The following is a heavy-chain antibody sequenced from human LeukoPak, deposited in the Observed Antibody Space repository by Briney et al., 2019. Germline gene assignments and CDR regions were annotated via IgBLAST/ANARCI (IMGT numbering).Heavy chain of an antibody. Sequence: GGSLRLSCAASGFTFSSYAMSWVRQAPGKGLEWVSGISGGGGTTLYADSVKGRFTISRDNSKNTLYLQMNSLRAEDTAVYYCARDPPPKRRVHYYYYYMDVWGKGTTVTVSS. D-gene: IGHD3-10*01. CDR2: ISGGGGTT. CDR1: GFTFSSYA. V-gene: IGHV3-23*01. J-gene: IGHJ6*03. CDR3: ARDPPPKRRVHYYYYYMDV.